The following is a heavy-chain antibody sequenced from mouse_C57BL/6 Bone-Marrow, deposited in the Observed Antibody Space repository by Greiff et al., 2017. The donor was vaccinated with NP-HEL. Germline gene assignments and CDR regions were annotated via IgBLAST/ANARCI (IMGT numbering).Heavy chain of an antibody. J-gene: IGHJ3*01. Sequence: EVHLVESGGGLVKPGGSLKLSCAASGFTFSDYGMHWVRQAPEKGLEWVAYISSGSSTIYYADTVKGRFTISRDNAKNTLFLQMTSLRSEDTAMYYCAREGYDGYYQAWFAYWGQGTLVTVSA. D-gene: IGHD2-3*01. CDR1: GFTFSDYG. CDR3: AREGYDGYYQAWFAY. V-gene: IGHV5-17*01. CDR2: ISSGSSTI.